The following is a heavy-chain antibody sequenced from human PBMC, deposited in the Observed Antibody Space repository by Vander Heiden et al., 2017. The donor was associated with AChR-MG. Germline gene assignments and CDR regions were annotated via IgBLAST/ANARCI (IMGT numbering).Heavy chain of an antibody. D-gene: IGHD5-12*01. CDR3: TRDVATGY. J-gene: IGHJ4*02. V-gene: IGHV3-49*04. CDR1: GFTFGDYA. CDR2: IRSKAYGGTT. Sequence: EVQLVESGGGLVQPGRSLRLSCTASGFTFGDYAMSWVRQAPGKGLEWVGFIRSKAYGGTTEYAASVKGRFTISRDDSKSIAYLQMNSLKTEDTAVYYCTRDVATGYWGQGTLVTVSS.